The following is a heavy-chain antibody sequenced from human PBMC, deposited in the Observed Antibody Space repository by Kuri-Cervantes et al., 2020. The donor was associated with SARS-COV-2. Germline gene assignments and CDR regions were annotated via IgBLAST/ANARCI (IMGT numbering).Heavy chain of an antibody. CDR2: INTNTGNP. D-gene: IGHD4-17*01. CDR1: GYTFTSYA. J-gene: IGHJ6*02. V-gene: IGHV7-4-1*02. CDR3: ARQSRGATATVTTDYYYYGMDV. Sequence: ASVKVSCKASGYTFTSYAMNWVRQAPGQGLEWMGWINTNTGNPTYAQGFTGRFVFSLDTSVSTAYLQISSLKAEDTAVYYCARQSRGATATVTTDYYYYGMDVWGQGTTVTVSS.